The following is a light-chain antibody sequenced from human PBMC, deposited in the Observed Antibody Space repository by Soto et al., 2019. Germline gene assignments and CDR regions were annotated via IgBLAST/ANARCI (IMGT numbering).Light chain of an antibody. CDR1: QSITTY. Sequence: IQMTQSPSSLSASVGDRVTITCRASQSITTYLNWYRQKPGKAPKLLIYDASSLESGVPSRFSGSGSGTDFTLTISSLHPEDFAVYFCQQFKNYPITFGQGTRLE. J-gene: IGKJ5*01. V-gene: IGKV1D-13*01. CDR3: QQFKNYPIT. CDR2: DAS.